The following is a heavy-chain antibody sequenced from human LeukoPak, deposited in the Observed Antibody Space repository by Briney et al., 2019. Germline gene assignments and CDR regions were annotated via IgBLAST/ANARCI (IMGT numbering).Heavy chain of an antibody. CDR2: IYYSGST. Sequence: SETLSLTCTVSGGSISSGDYYWSWIRQPPGKGLEWIGYIYYSGSTYYNPSLKSRVTISVDTSKNQFSLQLNSVTPEDTAVYYCARDQPSLGDGYYYFDYWSQGTLVTVSS. CDR1: GGSISSGDYY. D-gene: IGHD3-3*01. V-gene: IGHV4-30-4*01. CDR3: ARDQPSLGDGYYYFDY. J-gene: IGHJ4*02.